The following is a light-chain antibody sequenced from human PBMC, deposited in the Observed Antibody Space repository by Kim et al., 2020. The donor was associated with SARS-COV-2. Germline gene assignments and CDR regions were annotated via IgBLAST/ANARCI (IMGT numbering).Light chain of an antibody. CDR1: SLRSYY. CDR2: GKN. CDR3: NSRGSNDNVL. J-gene: IGLJ2*01. Sequence: VAWGQTVRITCQGDSLRSYYATWYQQKPGQAPIVVIYGKNNRPSGIPDHFSGSSSGDTASLTITGTQAGDEADYYCNSRGSNDNVLFGGGTQLTVL. V-gene: IGLV3-19*01.